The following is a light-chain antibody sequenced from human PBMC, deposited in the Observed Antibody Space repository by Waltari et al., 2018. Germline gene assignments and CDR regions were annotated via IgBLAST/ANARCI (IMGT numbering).Light chain of an antibody. Sequence: SYVLTQPPSVSVAPGKTARITCGGNNLGSKSVHWYQQKPGQAPGLVIYYDSDRPSGIPERFSGSNSGNTATLTISRVEAGDEADYYCQVWDSSSDHVVFGGGTKLTVL. CDR1: NLGSKS. V-gene: IGLV3-21*04. CDR2: YDS. CDR3: QVWDSSSDHVV. J-gene: IGLJ2*01.